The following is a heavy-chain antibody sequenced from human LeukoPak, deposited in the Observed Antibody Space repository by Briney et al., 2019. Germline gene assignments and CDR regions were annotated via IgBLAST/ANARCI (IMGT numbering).Heavy chain of an antibody. CDR1: GFPFSTYW. CDR3: ASQSSGLFAY. D-gene: IGHD3-10*01. J-gene: IGHJ4*02. CDR2: IKKDGSEK. V-gene: IGHV3-7*05. Sequence: GGSLRLSCAASGFPFSTYWMSWVRQAPGKGLEWVANIKKDGSEKYYVDSVKGRFTISRDNAKNSPYLQMNSLRAEDTAVYYCASQSSGLFAYWGQGTLVTVSS.